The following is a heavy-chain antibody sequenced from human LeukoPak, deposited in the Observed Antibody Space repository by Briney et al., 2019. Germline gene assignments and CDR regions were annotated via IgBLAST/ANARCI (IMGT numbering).Heavy chain of an antibody. D-gene: IGHD3-10*01. CDR1: GGSISTYY. V-gene: IGHV4-59*01. J-gene: IGHJ4*02. Sequence: SETLSLTCTVSGGSISTYYWTWIRQPPGKGLEWIGYISYSGSTNYNPSLKSRVTISVDTSKNQFSLKLTSVTAADAAVYYCARGNHYYFRFDYWGQGTLVTVSS. CDR2: ISYSGST. CDR3: ARGNHYYFRFDY.